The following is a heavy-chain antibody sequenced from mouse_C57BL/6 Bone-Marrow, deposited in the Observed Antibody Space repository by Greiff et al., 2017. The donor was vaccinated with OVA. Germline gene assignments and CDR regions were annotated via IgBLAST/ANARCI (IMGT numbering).Heavy chain of an antibody. CDR2: ISYDGSN. Sequence: VQLQQSGPGLVKPSQSLSLTCSVTGYSITSGYYWNLIRQFPGNKLEWMGYISYDGSNNYNPSLKNRISITRDTSKNQFFLKLNSVTTEDTATYYCARRLRLYAMDYWGQGTSVTVSS. V-gene: IGHV3-6*01. J-gene: IGHJ4*01. CDR1: GYSITSGYY. D-gene: IGHD1-1*01. CDR3: ARRLRLYAMDY.